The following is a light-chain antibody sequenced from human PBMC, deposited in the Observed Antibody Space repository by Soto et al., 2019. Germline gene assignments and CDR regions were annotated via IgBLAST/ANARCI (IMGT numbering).Light chain of an antibody. J-gene: IGKJ4*01. V-gene: IGKV3-20*01. CDR3: QQYSSSPGLT. CDR2: GAS. CDR1: QSVSSSY. Sequence: EIVLTQSPGTLSLSPGERATLSCRASQSVSSSYLAWYQQKPGQAPRLLIYGASSRATGIPDRFSGSGSGTDFTLTISRPEPEDFAVYYCQQYSSSPGLTFGGGTKVEIK.